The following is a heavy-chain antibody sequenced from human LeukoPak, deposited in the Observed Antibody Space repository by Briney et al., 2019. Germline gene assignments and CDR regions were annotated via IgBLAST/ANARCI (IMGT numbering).Heavy chain of an antibody. V-gene: IGHV4-39*01. D-gene: IGHD2-21*01. Sequence: SETLSLTCTVSGGSIRSSSYYWGWIRQPPGKGLEWIGSIYYSGSTYYNPSLKSRDTISVDTSKNQFSLKLSSVTAADPAVYYCARHMRGHNFDYWGQGTLVTVSS. J-gene: IGHJ4*02. CDR1: GGSIRSSSYY. CDR3: ARHMRGHNFDY. CDR2: IYYSGST.